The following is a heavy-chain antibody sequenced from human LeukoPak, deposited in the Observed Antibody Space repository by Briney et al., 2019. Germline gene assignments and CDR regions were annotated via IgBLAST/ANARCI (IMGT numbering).Heavy chain of an antibody. V-gene: IGHV4-34*01. D-gene: IGHD6-19*01. CDR1: GGSFSGYY. CDR3: ARGRESSGWDFDY. J-gene: IGHJ4*02. CDR2: INHSGST. Sequence: SETLSLTCAVCGGSFSGYYWSWIRQPPGKGREWIGEINHSGSTNYNPSLKSRVTISVDTSKNQFSLKLSSVTAADTAVYYCARGRESSGWDFDYWGQGTLVTVSS.